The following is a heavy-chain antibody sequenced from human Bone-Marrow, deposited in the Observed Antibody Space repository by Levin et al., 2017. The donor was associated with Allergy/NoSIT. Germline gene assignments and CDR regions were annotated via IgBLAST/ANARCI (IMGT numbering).Heavy chain of an antibody. CDR1: GYQFTDRW. V-gene: IGHV5-51*01. Sequence: KVSCQVSGYQFTDRWIGWVRQLPGKGLECMGNIYPGDSETRSSPSFQGQVTMSVDKSINTAFLRWDSLSASDTAIYYCARQSDELPPYDGEWVEEHYFDNWGQGTLVSVSS. CDR3: ARQSDELPPYDGEWVEEHYFDN. D-gene: IGHD3-10*01. CDR2: IYPGDSET. J-gene: IGHJ4*02.